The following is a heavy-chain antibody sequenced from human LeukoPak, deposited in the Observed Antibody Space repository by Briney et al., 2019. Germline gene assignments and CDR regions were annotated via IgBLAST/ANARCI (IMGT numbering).Heavy chain of an antibody. CDR2: ISSSSTYI. CDR1: GFTFTTYT. D-gene: IGHD4-23*01. Sequence: GGSLRLSCAASGFTFTTYTMNWVRQAPGKGLEWVSSISSSSTYIYYADSVKGRFTISRDNAKNSLYLQMNSLRAEDTAVYYCAKDIYGGNWPSDYWGQGTLVTVSS. V-gene: IGHV3-21*01. CDR3: AKDIYGGNWPSDY. J-gene: IGHJ4*02.